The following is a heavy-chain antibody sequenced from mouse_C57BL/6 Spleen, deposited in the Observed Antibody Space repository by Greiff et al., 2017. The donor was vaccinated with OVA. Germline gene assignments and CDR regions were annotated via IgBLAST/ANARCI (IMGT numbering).Heavy chain of an antibody. D-gene: IGHD1-1*01. CDR1: GYSITSGYY. CDR3: ARAPNYYGSSYRYFDV. J-gene: IGHJ1*03. V-gene: IGHV3-6*01. Sequence: EVKLLESGPGLVKPSQSLSLTCSVTGYSITSGYYWNWIRQFPGNKLEWMGYISYDGSNNYNPSLKNRISITRDTSKNQFFLKLNSVTTEDTATYYCARAPNYYGSSYRYFDVWGTGTTVTVSS. CDR2: ISYDGSN.